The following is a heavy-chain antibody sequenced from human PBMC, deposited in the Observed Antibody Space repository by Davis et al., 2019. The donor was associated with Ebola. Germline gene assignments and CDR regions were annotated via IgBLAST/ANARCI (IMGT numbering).Heavy chain of an antibody. Sequence: GESLKISCKNSGYGFTNYWIGWVRQMPGRGLEWMGIIYPYDSDTRYSPSFQGQVTISADKSINTAYLQWTSLKASDTAMYYCARRAAVGTNYYYYYMDVWGKGTTVTVSS. CDR2: IYPYDSDT. J-gene: IGHJ6*03. V-gene: IGHV5-51*01. CDR3: ARRAAVGTNYYYYYMDV. CDR1: GYGFTNYW. D-gene: IGHD6-13*01.